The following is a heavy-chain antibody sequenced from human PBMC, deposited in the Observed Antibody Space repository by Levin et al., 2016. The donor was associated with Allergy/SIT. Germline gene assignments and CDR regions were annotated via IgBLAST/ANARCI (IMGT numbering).Heavy chain of an antibody. D-gene: IGHD2-15*01. Sequence: GSLRLSCTVSGGSISSYYWSWIRQPPGKGLEWIGYIYYSGSTNYNPSLKSRVTISVDTSKNQFSLKLSSVTAADTAVYYCASTRVVVVAANYYYYGMDVWGQGTTVTVSS. J-gene: IGHJ6*02. V-gene: IGHV4-59*01. CDR3: ASTRVVVVAANYYYYGMDV. CDR2: IYYSGST. CDR1: GGSISSYY.